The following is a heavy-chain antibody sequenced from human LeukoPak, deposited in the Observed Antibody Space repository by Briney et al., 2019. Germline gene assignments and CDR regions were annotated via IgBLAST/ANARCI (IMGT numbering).Heavy chain of an antibody. V-gene: IGHV4-59*11. Sequence: SETLSLTCTVSGGSISNHYWTWIRQSPGKGLEWIGFVYYSGTTHYNPTLESRVTISVDVSKNQFSLKLDSVTTADTAVYYCARDSGKCTTTSCSDYLDLWGQGTLVTVSS. CDR3: ARDSGKCTTTSCSDYLDL. CDR1: GGSISNHY. J-gene: IGHJ4*02. D-gene: IGHD2-2*01. CDR2: VYYSGTT.